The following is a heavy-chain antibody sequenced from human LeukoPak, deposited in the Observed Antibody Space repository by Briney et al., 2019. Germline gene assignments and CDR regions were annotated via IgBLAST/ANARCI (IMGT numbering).Heavy chain of an antibody. D-gene: IGHD2-2*01. Sequence: GGSLRLSCGASGFTFNNYGMHWVRQAPGKGPEWVAFIRGDESNKYYADSVKGRFTISRDNSKNTLYLQMNSLRVEDTAVYYCAKGYCASTICYGGGKIDYWGQGTLVTVSS. J-gene: IGHJ4*02. CDR2: IRGDESNK. CDR1: GFTFNNYG. CDR3: AKGYCASTICYGGGKIDY. V-gene: IGHV3-30*02.